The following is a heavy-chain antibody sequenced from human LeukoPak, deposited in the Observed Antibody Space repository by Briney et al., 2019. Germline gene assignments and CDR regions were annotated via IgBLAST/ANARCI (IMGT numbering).Heavy chain of an antibody. D-gene: IGHD1-14*01. CDR1: GFTFSSYS. CDR3: ARDGWTRTPYYFDY. CDR2: ISSSSSYI. J-gene: IGHJ4*02. V-gene: IGHV3-21*01. Sequence: PGGSLRLSCAASGFTFSSYSMNWVRQAPGKGLEWVSSISSSSSYIYYADSVKGRFTISRDNAKNSLYLQMNSLRAEDTAVYYCARDGWTRTPYYFDYWGQGTLVTVSS.